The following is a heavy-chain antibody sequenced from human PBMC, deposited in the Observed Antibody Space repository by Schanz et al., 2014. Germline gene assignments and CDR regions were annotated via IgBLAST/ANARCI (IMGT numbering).Heavy chain of an antibody. CDR2: IKSKVDGGTT. Sequence: EVQLVESGGGLIKPGGSLRLSCLPSGFTFSTTWMNWVRQAPGKGLEWVGRIKSKVDGGTTDNAAPVQGRFTISRDDSKNTLHLQMNSLKTEDTAVYYCSTDLTAVDYDAIGLWGQGTMVTVSS. V-gene: IGHV3-15*01. CDR1: GFTFSTTW. D-gene: IGHD4-17*01. J-gene: IGHJ3*01. CDR3: STDLTAVDYDAIGL.